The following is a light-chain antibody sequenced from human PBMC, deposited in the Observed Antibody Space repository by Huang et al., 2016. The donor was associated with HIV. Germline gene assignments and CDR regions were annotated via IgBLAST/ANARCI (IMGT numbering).Light chain of an antibody. V-gene: IGKV3-11*01. CDR1: QPVSNY. Sequence: EVLLTQSPATLSLSPGERATLSCRASQPVSNYLLWYQQKPGQAPRRLIYDASNRATVIPARFSGSGSGTDFTLTISSLEPEDTAVYYCQQRSNWPPFTFGPGTRVDIK. J-gene: IGKJ3*01. CDR3: QQRSNWPPFT. CDR2: DAS.